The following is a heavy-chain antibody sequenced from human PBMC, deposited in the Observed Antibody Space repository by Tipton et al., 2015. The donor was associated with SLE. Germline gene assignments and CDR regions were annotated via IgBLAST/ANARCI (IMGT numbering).Heavy chain of an antibody. J-gene: IGHJ5*02. CDR1: GGSVGPYY. CDR2: IFYSGST. V-gene: IGHV4-59*02. CDR3: ARGRPVTISGVVNRLSHLDL. D-gene: IGHD3-3*01. Sequence: TLSLTCTVSGGSVGPYYWNWIRQSPGKGLEWIGYIFYSGSTFYTPSLRSRATMSKDTTKNHFSLKLNSVTAADTAVYYCARGRPVTISGVVNRLSHLDLWGQGILVTVSS.